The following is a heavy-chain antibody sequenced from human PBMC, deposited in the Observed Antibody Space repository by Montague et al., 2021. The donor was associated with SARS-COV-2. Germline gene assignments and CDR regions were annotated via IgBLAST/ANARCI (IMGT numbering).Heavy chain of an antibody. Sequence: ETLSLACTVSGGSISSSSYYWGWIRQPPGKGLEWIGSIYYSGSTYYNPSLKSRVTISVDTSKNQFSLKLSSVTAADTAVYYCARRVGQWLPRYQYYFDYWGQGTLVTVSS. J-gene: IGHJ4*02. D-gene: IGHD6-19*01. CDR2: IYYSGST. CDR3: ARRVGQWLPRYQYYFDY. CDR1: GGSISSSSYY. V-gene: IGHV4-39*01.